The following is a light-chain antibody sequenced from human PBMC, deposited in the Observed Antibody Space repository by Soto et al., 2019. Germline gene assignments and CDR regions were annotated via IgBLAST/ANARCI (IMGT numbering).Light chain of an antibody. CDR1: SSDVGGYNY. CDR3: RSYAGSNNFV. V-gene: IGLV2-8*01. J-gene: IGLJ1*01. Sequence: QSALTQPPSASGSPGQSVTISCTGTSSDVGGYNYVSWYQHHPGKAPKIIVYEVSKRPSGVPDRFSGSKSGNTASLTVSGRQAEDEADYYCRSYAGSNNFVFGTGTKLTVL. CDR2: EVS.